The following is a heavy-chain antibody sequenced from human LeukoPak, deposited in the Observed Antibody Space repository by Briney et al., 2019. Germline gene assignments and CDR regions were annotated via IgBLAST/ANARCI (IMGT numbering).Heavy chain of an antibody. CDR3: TRSLMD. Sequence: GGSLRLSCAASGITLSGCWMHWVRQAPGKGLVWVSRINFDGSDTSYADFVKGRFTISRDNAKNTLFLQMNSLRAEDTAVYYCTRSLMDWGQGIRVTVSS. V-gene: IGHV3-74*01. D-gene: IGHD3-16*01. CDR2: INFDGSDT. J-gene: IGHJ4*02. CDR1: GITLSGCW.